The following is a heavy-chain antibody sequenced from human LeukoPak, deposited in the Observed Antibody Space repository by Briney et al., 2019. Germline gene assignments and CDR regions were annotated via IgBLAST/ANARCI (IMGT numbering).Heavy chain of an antibody. CDR1: GGSISSGGYY. V-gene: IGHV4-31*03. J-gene: IGHJ3*02. D-gene: IGHD3-22*01. CDR3: ASRSNTYYYDSSGYYFAFDI. CDR2: IYYSGST. Sequence: SETLSLTCTVSGGSISSGGYYWSWIRQHPGKGLEWIGYIYYSGSTYYNPSLKSRVTISVDTSKNQFSLKLSSATAADTAVYCASRSNTYYYDSSGYYFAFDIWGQGTMVTVSS.